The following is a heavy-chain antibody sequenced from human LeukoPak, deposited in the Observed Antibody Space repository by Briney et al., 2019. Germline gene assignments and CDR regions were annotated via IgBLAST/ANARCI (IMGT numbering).Heavy chain of an antibody. Sequence: PSEPLSLTCAVYGGSFSGYNWSWIRQPPGKGLEWIGEINHSGSTNYNPSLKSRVTISVDTSKNQFSLKLSSVTAADTAVYYCARSASYYYGSGSPLNWFDPWGQGTLVTVSS. CDR3: ARSASYYYGSGSPLNWFDP. D-gene: IGHD3-10*01. J-gene: IGHJ5*02. CDR1: GGSFSGYN. CDR2: INHSGST. V-gene: IGHV4-34*01.